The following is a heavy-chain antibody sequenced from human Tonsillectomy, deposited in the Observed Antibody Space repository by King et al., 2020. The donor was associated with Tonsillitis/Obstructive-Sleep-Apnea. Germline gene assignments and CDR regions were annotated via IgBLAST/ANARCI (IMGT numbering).Heavy chain of an antibody. CDR2: IKQDGGET. J-gene: IGHJ1*01. D-gene: IGHD3-22*01. CDR3: ARAPSDSFVITNYRANGH. V-gene: IGHV3-7*03. CDR1: GFTFSDYW. Sequence: VQLVESGGGLVQPGGSLRISCAVSGFTFSDYWMTWVRQAPGKGLEWVANIKQDGGETFYVDSVKGRFTISRDNVKNLLYLQMNSLRADDTAMYYCARAPSDSFVITNYRANGHWGQGTLVTVSS.